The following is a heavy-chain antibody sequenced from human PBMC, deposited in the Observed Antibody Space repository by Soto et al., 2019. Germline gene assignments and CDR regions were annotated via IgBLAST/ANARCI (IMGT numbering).Heavy chain of an antibody. J-gene: IGHJ6*02. Sequence: ASVKVSCKASGYTFTSYDINWVRQATGQGLEWMGWMNPNSGNTGYAQKFQGRVTMTRNTSISTAYMELSSLRSEDTAVYYCARPTPYYDFWSGYYTGAGPYYCYGMDVWGQGTTVTVSS. D-gene: IGHD3-3*01. CDR1: GYTFTSYD. CDR3: ARPTPYYDFWSGYYTGAGPYYCYGMDV. V-gene: IGHV1-8*01. CDR2: MNPNSGNT.